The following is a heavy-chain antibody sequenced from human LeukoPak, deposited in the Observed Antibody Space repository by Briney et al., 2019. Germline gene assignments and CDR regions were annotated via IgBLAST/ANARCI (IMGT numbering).Heavy chain of an antibody. J-gene: IGHJ4*02. D-gene: IGHD3-22*01. V-gene: IGHV3-20*04. Sequence: GGSLRLSCAASGFTFDDYGMSWVRQAPGQGLEWVSGINWNGGSTGYADSVKGRVTISRDNAKNSLYLQMNSRGAEDTAVYYCAKDWAYYYDNYGLDYWGQGTLVTVSS. CDR1: GFTFDDYG. CDR3: AKDWAYYYDNYGLDY. CDR2: INWNGGST.